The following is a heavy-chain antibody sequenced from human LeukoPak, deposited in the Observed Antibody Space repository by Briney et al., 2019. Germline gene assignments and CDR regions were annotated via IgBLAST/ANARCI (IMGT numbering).Heavy chain of an antibody. CDR3: ARDLNYVTLGYDILADVGYYFDY. D-gene: IGHD3-9*01. CDR1: GYTFTMYG. CDR2: ISPHNGNT. J-gene: IGHJ4*02. Sequence: GASVKVSCKASGYTFTMYGISWVRHAPVQGLQWLGWISPHNGNTKYAQDLQGRVSMTTDTSTSTAYLELRSLRSDDTAIYYCARDLNYVTLGYDILADVGYYFDYWGQGSLVTVSS. V-gene: IGHV1-18*01.